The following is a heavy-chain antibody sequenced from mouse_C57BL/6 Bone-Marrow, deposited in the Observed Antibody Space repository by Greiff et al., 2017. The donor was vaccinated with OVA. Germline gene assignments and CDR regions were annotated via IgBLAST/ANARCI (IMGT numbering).Heavy chain of an antibody. CDR1: GFTFSDYG. Sequence: DVKLQESGGGLVKPGGSLKLSCAASGFTFSDYGLHWVRQAPEKGLEWVAYISSGSSTIYYADTVKGRFTISRDNAKNTLFLQMTSLRSEDTAMYYCARNYYGSSRGQGTLVTVSA. CDR2: ISSGSSTI. V-gene: IGHV5-17*01. CDR3: ARNYYGSS. D-gene: IGHD1-1*01. J-gene: IGHJ3*01.